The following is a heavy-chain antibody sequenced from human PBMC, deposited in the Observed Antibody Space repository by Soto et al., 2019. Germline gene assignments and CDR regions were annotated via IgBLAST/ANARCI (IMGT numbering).Heavy chain of an antibody. CDR1: GGSFSGYY. Sequence: PSETLSLTCAVYGGSFSGYYWSWIRQPPGKGLEWIGEINHSGSTNYNPSPKSRVTISVDTSKNQFSLNLSSVTAADTAVYYCAGGRGRQQLVMSYYYGMDVWGQGTTVTVSS. D-gene: IGHD6-13*01. J-gene: IGHJ6*02. V-gene: IGHV4-34*01. CDR3: AGGRGRQQLVMSYYYGMDV. CDR2: INHSGST.